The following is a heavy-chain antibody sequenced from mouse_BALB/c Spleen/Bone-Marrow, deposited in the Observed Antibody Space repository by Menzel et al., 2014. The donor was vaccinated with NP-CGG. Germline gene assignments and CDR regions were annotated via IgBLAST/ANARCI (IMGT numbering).Heavy chain of an antibody. CDR1: GFTFSSYA. D-gene: IGHD2-10*02. Sequence: EVQLVESGGGLVKPGGSLKLSRAASGFTFSSYAMSWVRQSPEKRLEWVAEISSGGSYTYYPDTVTGRFTISRDNAKNTLYLKMSSLRSEDTAMYYCARDRYGNYPWFAYWGQGTLVTVSA. CDR2: ISSGGSYT. J-gene: IGHJ3*01. CDR3: ARDRYGNYPWFAY. V-gene: IGHV5-9-4*01.